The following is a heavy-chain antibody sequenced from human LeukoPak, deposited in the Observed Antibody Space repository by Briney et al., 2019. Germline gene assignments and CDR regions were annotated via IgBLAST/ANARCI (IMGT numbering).Heavy chain of an antibody. CDR3: ARVAAYCAYGVLCYENYFCCYKDV. V-gene: IGHV1-18*01. D-gene: IGHD2-8*01. CDR1: GYTFTRYG. J-gene: IGHJ6*03. Sequence: WASVKLSCTASGYTFTRYGISWVRQAPGQGLEWMGRINDYNGNTNYAHTVQGRVTITTDTSKNTDYLQMKSLRSEDTAVDYCARVAAYCAYGVLCYENYFCCYKDVWGKGTAVTVSS. CDR2: INDYNGNT.